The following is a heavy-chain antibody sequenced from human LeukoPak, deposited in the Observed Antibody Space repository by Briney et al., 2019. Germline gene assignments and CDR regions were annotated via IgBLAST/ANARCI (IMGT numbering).Heavy chain of an antibody. CDR2: IFHSGST. CDR1: GYSISSGYY. V-gene: IGHV4-38-2*01. CDR3: ARASGSYGSGSYYYYGMDV. D-gene: IGHD3-10*01. J-gene: IGHJ6*04. Sequence: SETLSLTCAVSGYSISSGYYWGWIRQPPGKGLEWIGSIFHSGSTYYNPSLKSRVNMSVDTSKNQISLKLSSVTATDSAVYYCARASGSYGSGSYYYYGMDVWGKGTTVTVSS.